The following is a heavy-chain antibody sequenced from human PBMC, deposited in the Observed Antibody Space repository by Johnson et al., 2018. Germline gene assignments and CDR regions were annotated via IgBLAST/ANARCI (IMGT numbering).Heavy chain of an antibody. V-gene: IGHV3-48*01. CDR2: ISSSSTTI. Sequence: VQLGQSGGGLVQPGGSRRLSCAASGFTFSSYTMNWVRQAPGKGLEWVSYISSSSTTIYYTDSVKGRFTISRDNAKNSLYLQMNSLRAEDTAVYYSARDQGFYGSGYYYYYMDVWGKGTTISVSS. CDR3: ARDQGFYGSGYYYYYMDV. CDR1: GFTFSSYT. J-gene: IGHJ6*03. D-gene: IGHD3-10*01.